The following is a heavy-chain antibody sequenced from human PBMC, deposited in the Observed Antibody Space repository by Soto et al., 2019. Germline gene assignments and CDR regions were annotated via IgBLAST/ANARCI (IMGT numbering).Heavy chain of an antibody. J-gene: IGHJ4*02. V-gene: IGHV3-21*01. CDR2: ISSSSSYI. D-gene: IGHD3-22*01. Sequence: EVQLVESGGGLVKPGGSLRLSCAASGFTFSSYSMNWVRQAPGKGLEWVSSISSSSSYIYYADSVKGRFTISRDNAKNSLYLQMNSMRAEDTAVYYCARELWDEYYDSNGYWGQGTLVTVSS. CDR1: GFTFSSYS. CDR3: ARELWDEYYDSNGY.